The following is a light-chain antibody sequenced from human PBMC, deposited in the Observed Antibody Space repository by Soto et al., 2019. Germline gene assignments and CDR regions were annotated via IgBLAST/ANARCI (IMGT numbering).Light chain of an antibody. CDR2: EVT. J-gene: IGLJ2*01. Sequence: QSALTQPASVSGSPGQSITISCTGTSSDVGAYNYVSWYQHHPGKAPKLMIYEVTNRPSGVSNRFSGSKSGNTASLTISGLQAEDEADYYCSSYISTSAVVFGGGT. CDR3: SSYISTSAVV. V-gene: IGLV2-14*01. CDR1: SSDVGAYNY.